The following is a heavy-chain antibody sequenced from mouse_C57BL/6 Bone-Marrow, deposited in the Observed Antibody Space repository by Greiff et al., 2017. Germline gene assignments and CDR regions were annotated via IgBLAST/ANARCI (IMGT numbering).Heavy chain of an antibody. V-gene: IGHV1-62-2*01. CDR2: FYPGSGSI. J-gene: IGHJ2*01. Sequence: VQLQQSGAELVKPGASVKLSCKASGYIFTEYTIHWVKQRSGQGLEWIGWFYPGSGSIKYNERFKDKATLTADKSSNTVYMELSRLTAEDSAVYFWAGHESYYDYEGYFDYWGQGPTLTVSP. CDR3: AGHESYYDYEGYFDY. D-gene: IGHD2-4*01. CDR1: GYIFTEYT.